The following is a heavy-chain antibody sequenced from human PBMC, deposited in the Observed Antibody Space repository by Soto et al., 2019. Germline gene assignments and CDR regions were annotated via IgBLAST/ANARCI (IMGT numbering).Heavy chain of an antibody. V-gene: IGHV3-23*01. J-gene: IGHJ4*02. D-gene: IGHD5-18*01. Sequence: GGSLRLSCAASGFTFSSYAMSWVRQAPGKGLEWVSAISAGGGNTNYRDSVKGRFTISRDNSKNLLYLQMNSLRAEDTAVYYCARDRAYNCFDFWGQGTLVTVSS. CDR1: GFTFSSYA. CDR3: ARDRAYNCFDF. CDR2: ISAGGGNT.